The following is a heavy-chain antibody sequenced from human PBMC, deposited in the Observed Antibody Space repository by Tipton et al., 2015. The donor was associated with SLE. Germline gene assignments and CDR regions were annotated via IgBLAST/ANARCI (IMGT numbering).Heavy chain of an antibody. V-gene: IGHV4-59*08. J-gene: IGHJ5*02. Sequence: LRLSCTVSGDSISSDHWSWIRQPPGKGLEWIGYIYYSGSTNYNPSLNSRVTISVDTSKNQFSLKLSSVTAADTAVYYCARRRIGYSSGWDPWFDPWGQGTLVTVSS. D-gene: IGHD6-19*01. CDR2: IYYSGST. CDR3: ARRRIGYSSGWDPWFDP. CDR1: GDSISSDH.